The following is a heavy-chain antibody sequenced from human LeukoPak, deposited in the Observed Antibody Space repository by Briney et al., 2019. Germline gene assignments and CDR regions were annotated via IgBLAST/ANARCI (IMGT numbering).Heavy chain of an antibody. V-gene: IGHV3-43*02. CDR2: ISGDGGSV. D-gene: IGHD5-18*01. J-gene: IGHJ4*02. CDR3: AKDYGYDYGVDY. CDR1: GFNFHYFA. Sequence: PGGSLRLSCAASGFNFHYFAMHWVRQAPGKGLKWISLISGDGGSVQYIDSVKGRFTISRDNSKNSLFLQMDRLTNEDTGLYYCAKDYGYDYGVDYWGQGTLVTV.